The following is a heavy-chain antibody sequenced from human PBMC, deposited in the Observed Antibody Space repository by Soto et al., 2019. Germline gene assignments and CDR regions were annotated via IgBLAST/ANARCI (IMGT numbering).Heavy chain of an antibody. CDR3: ARGYYYDSSGYLTFDY. Sequence: GGSLRLSCAASGFTFSGFGMHWIRQAPCKGLEWVAVISYDGTRKYFASSVKGRFTISRDNSKNTLYLQMNSLRAEDTAVYYCARGYYYDSSGYLTFDYWGQGTLVTVSS. CDR2: ISYDGTRK. CDR1: GFTFSGFG. V-gene: IGHV3-30*03. J-gene: IGHJ4*02. D-gene: IGHD3-22*01.